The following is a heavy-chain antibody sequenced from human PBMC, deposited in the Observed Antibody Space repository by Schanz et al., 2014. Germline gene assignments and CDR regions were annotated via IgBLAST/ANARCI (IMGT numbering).Heavy chain of an antibody. D-gene: IGHD1-1*01. CDR3: ARGRVLES. CDR1: GFTFSNYW. CDR2: IKKDGSEK. Sequence: EVQLVESGGGLVQPGGSLRLSCVASGFTFSNYWKTWVRQAPGKGLEWVANIKKDGSEKYYVDSVKGRFTISRDNAKNSLFLQMNSLRPEDTAVYYCARGRVLESWGQGTLVTVSS. V-gene: IGHV3-7*02. J-gene: IGHJ5*02.